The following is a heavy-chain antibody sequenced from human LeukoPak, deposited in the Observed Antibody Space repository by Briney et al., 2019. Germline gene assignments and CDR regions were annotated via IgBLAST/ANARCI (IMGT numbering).Heavy chain of an antibody. CDR2: ISSSSYI. D-gene: IGHD5-18*01. CDR3: ANWDSYGY. CDR1: GFTFSSYS. J-gene: IGHJ4*02. V-gene: IGHV3-21*01. Sequence: PGGSLRLSCAASGFTFSSYSMNWVRQAPGKGLEWVSSISSSSYIYYKDSVKGRFTISRDNAKNSLYLQMNSLRAEDTAVYYWANWDSYGYWGQGTLVTVSS.